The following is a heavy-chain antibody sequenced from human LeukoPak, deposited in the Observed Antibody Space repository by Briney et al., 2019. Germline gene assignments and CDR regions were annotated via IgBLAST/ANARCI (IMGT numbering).Heavy chain of an antibody. CDR3: CATKPDSDF. D-gene: IGHD1-14*01. Sequence: GGSLRLSCAASGFTFSDYWMHWARQVPGKGLVWVSRINSDGSSTTYADSVRGRFTISRDYAKNTLYLQMNNLRADDTAVYYCCATKPDSDFWGQGTMVTVSS. V-gene: IGHV3-74*01. CDR2: INSDGSST. CDR1: GFTFSDYW. J-gene: IGHJ1*01.